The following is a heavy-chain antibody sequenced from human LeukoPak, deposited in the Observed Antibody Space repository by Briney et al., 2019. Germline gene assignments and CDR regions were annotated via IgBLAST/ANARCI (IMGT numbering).Heavy chain of an antibody. Sequence: GASVKVSCKASVYTFTGYYMHWVRQAPGQGLEWMGWSNPNSGGTNYAQKFQGRVTMTRDTSISTAYMELSKLRSDDTAVYYCARDPRYSSGWGVDYWGQGTLVTVSS. V-gene: IGHV1-2*02. CDR2: SNPNSGGT. CDR1: VYTFTGYY. J-gene: IGHJ4*02. CDR3: ARDPRYSSGWGVDY. D-gene: IGHD6-19*01.